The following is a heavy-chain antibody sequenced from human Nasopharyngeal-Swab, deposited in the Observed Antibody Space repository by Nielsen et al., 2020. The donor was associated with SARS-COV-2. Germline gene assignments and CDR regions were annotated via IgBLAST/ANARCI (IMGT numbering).Heavy chain of an antibody. CDR3: ARDHYDSSGYYGGFDP. V-gene: IGHV4-30-4*01. J-gene: IGHJ5*02. CDR2: IYYSGST. Sequence: RQAPGKGLEWIGYIYYSGSTYYNPSLKSRVTISVDTSKNQFSLKLSSVTAADTAVYYCARDHYDSSGYYGGFDPWGQGTLVTVSS. D-gene: IGHD3-22*01.